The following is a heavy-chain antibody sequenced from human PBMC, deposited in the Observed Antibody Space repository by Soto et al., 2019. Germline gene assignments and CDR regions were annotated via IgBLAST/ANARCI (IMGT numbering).Heavy chain of an antibody. D-gene: IGHD2-15*01. J-gene: IGHJ6*02. CDR2: INPSGGST. CDR3: ARDFRYWSGGCCYADNYYCYYGMDV. V-gene: IGHV1-46*01. CDR1: GYTFTSYY. Sequence: QVQLVQSGAEVKKPGASVKVSCKASGYTFTSYYMHWVRQAPGQGLEWMGIINPSGGSTRYAQKLQGRVTMTRDTSTSTVYREVSCLRSEGNAVYYCARDFRYWSGGCCYADNYYCYYGMDVWGQGTTVTVSS.